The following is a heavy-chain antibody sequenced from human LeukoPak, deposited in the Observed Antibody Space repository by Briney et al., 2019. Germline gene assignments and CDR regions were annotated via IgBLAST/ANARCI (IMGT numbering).Heavy chain of an antibody. CDR2: VYSDGVT. CDR1: GFTISSYG. V-gene: IGHV3-66*02. J-gene: IGHJ5*02. CDR3: VRDRAEGRAWVEFDP. Sequence: PGGSLRLSCAASGFTISSYGKSWVRQAPGKGPEWVSLVYSDGVTRYADSVQGRFTISRDNSKNTVYLQMNNLRVEDTAVYHCVRDRAEGRAWVEFDPWGQGILVTVSS.